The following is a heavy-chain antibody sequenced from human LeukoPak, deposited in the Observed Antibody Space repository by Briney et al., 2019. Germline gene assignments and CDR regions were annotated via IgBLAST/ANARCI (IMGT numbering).Heavy chain of an antibody. Sequence: ASVKVPCKASGYTFTSYGISWVRQAPGQGLEWMGWFSAYNGNTNYAQKLQGRVTMTTDTSTSTAYMELRSLRSDDTAVYYCARVADSEWELPDWGQGTLVTVSS. CDR3: ARVADSEWELPD. V-gene: IGHV1-18*01. D-gene: IGHD1-26*01. CDR2: FSAYNGNT. CDR1: GYTFTSYG. J-gene: IGHJ4*02.